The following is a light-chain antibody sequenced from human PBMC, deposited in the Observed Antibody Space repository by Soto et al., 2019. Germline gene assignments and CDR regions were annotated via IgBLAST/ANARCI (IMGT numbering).Light chain of an antibody. CDR2: AAS. CDR3: QQSYSTPPT. V-gene: IGKV1-39*01. J-gene: IGKJ4*01. Sequence: DIQMTQSPSSLSASVGDIVTITCRASQSISSYLNWYQQKPGKAPKLLIYAASSLQSGVPSRFSGSGSGTDFTLTISSLQPDDFATYYCQQSYSTPPTFGGGTKVEIK. CDR1: QSISSY.